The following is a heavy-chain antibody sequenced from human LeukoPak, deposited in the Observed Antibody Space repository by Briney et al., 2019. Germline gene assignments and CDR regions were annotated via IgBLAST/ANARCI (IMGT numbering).Heavy chain of an antibody. CDR1: GGSSSANY. D-gene: IGHD2-15*01. Sequence: PSETLSLTCAVYGGSSSANYCGWIRQPPGKGLEWIGEINHSGSTNYNPSLKSRVTISVDTSKNQFSLKLSSVTAADTAMYYCARAPLRLTDAGADEWGHGTTVTVSS. V-gene: IGHV4-34*01. CDR3: ARAPLRLTDAGADE. CDR2: INHSGST. J-gene: IGHJ6*02.